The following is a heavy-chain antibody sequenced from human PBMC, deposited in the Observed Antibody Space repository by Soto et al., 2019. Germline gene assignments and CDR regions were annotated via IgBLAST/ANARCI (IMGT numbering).Heavy chain of an antibody. CDR2: IYYSGST. CDR1: GGSISSYY. CDR3: ARDSNSVGATYFDY. D-gene: IGHD1-26*01. Sequence: SETLSLTCTVSGGSISSYYWSWIRQPPGKGLEWIGYIYYSGSTNYNPSLKSRVTISVDTSKNQFSLKLSSVTAADTAVYYCARDSNSVGATYFDYWGQGTRVTVSS. V-gene: IGHV4-59*01. J-gene: IGHJ4*02.